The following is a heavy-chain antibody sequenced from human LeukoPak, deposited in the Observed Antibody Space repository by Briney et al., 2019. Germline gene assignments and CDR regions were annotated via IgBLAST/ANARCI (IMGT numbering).Heavy chain of an antibody. Sequence: SVKVSCKASVGTFSIYAISWVRQAPRQGLEWMGRIIPIFGVANYAQKFQGRVTITADKSTSTAYMEMSSLRSEDTAVYYCARGYCSSTSCYYWFDPWGQGTLVTVSS. J-gene: IGHJ5*02. V-gene: IGHV1-69*04. CDR3: ARGYCSSTSCYYWFDP. D-gene: IGHD2-2*01. CDR1: VGTFSIYA. CDR2: IIPIFGVA.